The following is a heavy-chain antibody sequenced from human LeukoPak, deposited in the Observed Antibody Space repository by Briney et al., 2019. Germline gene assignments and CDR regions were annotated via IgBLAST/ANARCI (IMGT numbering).Heavy chain of an antibody. V-gene: IGHV4-61*02. CDR2: FSITGST. CDR3: ARAGYYGSGVVDY. J-gene: IGHJ4*02. D-gene: IGHD3-10*01. Sequence: SETLSLTCSVSGGSISSGSYYWSWIRQPAGKGLEWIGRFSITGSTSYNPSLESRVTISADTSKNHFSLKLSSVTAADTAVYYCARAGYYGSGVVDYWGQGTLVTVSS. CDR1: GGSISSGSYY.